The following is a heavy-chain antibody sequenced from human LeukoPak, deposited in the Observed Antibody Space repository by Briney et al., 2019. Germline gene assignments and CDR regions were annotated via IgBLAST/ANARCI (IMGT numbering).Heavy chain of an antibody. CDR3: ARTGIVKPSTNVFDN. CDR1: GYSFSNYA. J-gene: IGHJ3*02. CDR2: INAVNGNT. V-gene: IGHV1-3*01. D-gene: IGHD1-26*01. Sequence: ASVTVSCKASGYSFSNYAIHWVRQAPGQRLEWMGWINAVNGNTKYSQKFQGRVTITRDTSASTAYMELSSLISEDTAIYYCARTGIVKPSTNVFDNWGQGTMVTVSS.